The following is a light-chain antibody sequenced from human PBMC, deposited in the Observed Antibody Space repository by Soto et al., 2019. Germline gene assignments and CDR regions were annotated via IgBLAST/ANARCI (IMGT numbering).Light chain of an antibody. CDR1: QSISSY. CDR3: QQSYSTPIT. Sequence: DIQMTQSPSSLPASVGDRVTITCRASQSISSYLNWYQQKPGKAPKLLIYAASSLQSGIPSRFRGSGSGTDFTLTISSLQTEDFATYYCQQSYSTPITFGQGTRLEIK. CDR2: AAS. J-gene: IGKJ5*01. V-gene: IGKV1-39*01.